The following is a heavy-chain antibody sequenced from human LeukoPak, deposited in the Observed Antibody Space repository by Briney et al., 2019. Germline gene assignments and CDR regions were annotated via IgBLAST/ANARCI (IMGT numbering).Heavy chain of an antibody. J-gene: IGHJ4*02. CDR1: GFTFSSYA. D-gene: IGHD6-13*01. Sequence: GGSLRLSCAASGFTFSSYAMHWVRQAPGKGLEWVAVISYDGSNKYYADSVKGRFTISRDNSKNTLYLQMNSLRAEDTAVYYCAKEAPRGYSSSFYTYYFDYWGQGTLVTVSS. V-gene: IGHV3-30-3*01. CDR3: AKEAPRGYSSSFYTYYFDY. CDR2: ISYDGSNK.